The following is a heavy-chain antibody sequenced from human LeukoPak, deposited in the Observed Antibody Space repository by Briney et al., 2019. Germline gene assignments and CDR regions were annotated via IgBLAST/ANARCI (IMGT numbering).Heavy chain of an antibody. J-gene: IGHJ3*02. D-gene: IGHD6-13*01. V-gene: IGHV3-33*08. CDR3: AREPIAAAGTGHDAFDI. Sequence: GGSLRLSYAASGFTFSSYAMHWVRQAPGKGLEWVAVIWYDGSNKYYADSVKGRFTISRDNSKNTLYLQMNSLRAEDTAVYYCAREPIAAAGTGHDAFDIWGQGTMVTVSS. CDR1: GFTFSSYA. CDR2: IWYDGSNK.